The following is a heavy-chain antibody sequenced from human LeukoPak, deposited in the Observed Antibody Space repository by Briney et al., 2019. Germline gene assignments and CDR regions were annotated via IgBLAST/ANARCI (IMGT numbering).Heavy chain of an antibody. V-gene: IGHV4-39*01. D-gene: IGHD6-19*01. CDR1: GGPITSSSYY. Sequence: PSPPQSLTCTVSGGPITSSSYYWGWSRQPPGKGLEWIVSIYYCGSTYYNPSLKSRVTISVDTSKNQFSLKLSAVNAADTAVYYCARQSGSSGGYYYFYYYMDVWGKGTTVTVSS. J-gene: IGHJ6*03. CDR2: IYYCGST. CDR3: ARQSGSSGGYYYFYYYMDV.